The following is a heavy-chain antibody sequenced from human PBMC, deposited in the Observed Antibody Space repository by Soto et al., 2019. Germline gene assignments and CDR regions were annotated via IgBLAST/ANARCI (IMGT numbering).Heavy chain of an antibody. CDR1: GFTFSCYG. Sequence: GGSLRLSCAASGFTFSCYGMHWVRQAPGKGLEYVSAISSNGGSTYYANSVKGRFTISRDNSKNTLYLQMGSLRAEDMAVYYCARALGYAFDIWGQGTMVTISS. V-gene: IGHV3-64*01. D-gene: IGHD7-27*01. CDR2: ISSNGGST. J-gene: IGHJ3*02. CDR3: ARALGYAFDI.